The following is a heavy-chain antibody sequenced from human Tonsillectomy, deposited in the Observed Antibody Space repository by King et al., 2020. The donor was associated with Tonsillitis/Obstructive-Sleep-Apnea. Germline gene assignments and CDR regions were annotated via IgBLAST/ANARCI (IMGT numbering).Heavy chain of an antibody. CDR2: IYYSGST. CDR3: ARRLVGTAMDSYNWFDP. CDR1: GGSISSYY. D-gene: IGHD5-18*01. V-gene: IGHV4-59*01. Sequence: QLQESGPGLVKPSETLSLTCTVSGGSISSYYWSWIRQPPGKGLEWIGYIYYSGSTNYNPSLKSRVTISVDTSKNQFSLKLSSVTAADTAVYYCARRLVGTAMDSYNWFDPWGQGTLVTVSS. J-gene: IGHJ5*02.